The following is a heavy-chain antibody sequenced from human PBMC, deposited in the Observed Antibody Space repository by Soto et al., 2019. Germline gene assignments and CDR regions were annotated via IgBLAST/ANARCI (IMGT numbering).Heavy chain of an antibody. CDR3: GKGDTIFGVVDD. D-gene: IGHD3-3*01. J-gene: IGHJ4*02. Sequence: GSLRLSCAGSGFTFSDYFITWIRQAPGKGLEWISYINNDATYRKYADSVKGRFTVSRDNAKNSVFLQMNSLRPEDTALYYCGKGDTIFGVVDDWGPGTLVTVSS. V-gene: IGHV3-11*06. CDR1: GFTFSDYF. CDR2: INNDATYR.